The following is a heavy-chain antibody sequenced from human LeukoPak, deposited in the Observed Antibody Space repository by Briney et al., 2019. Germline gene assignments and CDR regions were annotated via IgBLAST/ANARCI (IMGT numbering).Heavy chain of an antibody. CDR3: AAAGNYYYYGMDV. V-gene: IGHV4-4*07. D-gene: IGHD6-19*01. J-gene: IGHJ6*02. CDR1: GGSISNYY. Sequence: SETLSLTCTVSGGSISNYYWSWIRQPAGKGLEWIGRIYTSGSTNSNPSLKSRVTMSVDTSKNQFSLKLSSVTAADTALYYCAAAGNYYYYGMDVWGQGTTVTVSS. CDR2: IYTSGST.